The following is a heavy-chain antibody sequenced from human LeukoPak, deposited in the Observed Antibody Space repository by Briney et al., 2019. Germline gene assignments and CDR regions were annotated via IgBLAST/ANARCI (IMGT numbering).Heavy chain of an antibody. Sequence: GESLRISCKGSGYTFAHYWIGWVRQMPGRGLEWMGVIYPSDSDIRVSPSFQGQVPISADMSINTAYLQWTSLKASDTAIYYCARQAQNYYGSGAIDSWGQGSLLTVSS. D-gene: IGHD3-10*01. J-gene: IGHJ4*02. CDR3: ARQAQNYYGSGAIDS. V-gene: IGHV5-51*01. CDR2: IYPSDSDI. CDR1: GYTFAHYW.